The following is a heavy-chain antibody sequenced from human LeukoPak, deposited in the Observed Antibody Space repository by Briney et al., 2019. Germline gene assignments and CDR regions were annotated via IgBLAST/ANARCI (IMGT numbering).Heavy chain of an antibody. CDR2: ISSSSSYI. CDR1: GFTFSSYS. V-gene: IGHV3-21*01. Sequence: GGSLRLSCAASGFTFSSYSMNWVRQAPGKGLEWVSSISSSSSYIYYADSVKGRFTISRDNAKNSLYLQMDSLRAEDTAVYYCARVMGVGATTGAFDIWGQGTMVTVSS. D-gene: IGHD1-26*01. J-gene: IGHJ3*02. CDR3: ARVMGVGATTGAFDI.